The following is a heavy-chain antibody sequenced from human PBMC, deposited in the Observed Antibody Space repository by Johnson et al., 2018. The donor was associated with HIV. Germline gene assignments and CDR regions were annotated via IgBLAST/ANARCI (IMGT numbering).Heavy chain of an antibody. D-gene: IGHD2-8*01. Sequence: VQLVESGGGVVQPGRSLRLSCEASGFTFSSYAMHWVRQAPGKGLEWVAVISYDGSNKYYADSVKGRFTISRDNSKNTLYMQMNSLRAEDTAVYYCAKDNGAGFDIWGQGTMVTVSS. J-gene: IGHJ3*02. CDR3: AKDNGAGFDI. CDR2: ISYDGSNK. CDR1: GFTFSSYA. V-gene: IGHV3-30*04.